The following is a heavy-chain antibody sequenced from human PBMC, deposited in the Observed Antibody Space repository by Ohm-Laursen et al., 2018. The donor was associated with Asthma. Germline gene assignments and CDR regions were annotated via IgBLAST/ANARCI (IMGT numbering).Heavy chain of an antibody. D-gene: IGHD3-22*01. Sequence: SLRLSCTASGFTFSSYGMHWVRQAPGKGLEWVAVISYDGSNKYHADSVKGRFTISRDNSKNTLYLQMNSLRAEDTAVYYCASNYYDSSGMFDPWGQGTLVTVSS. J-gene: IGHJ5*02. CDR2: ISYDGSNK. CDR1: GFTFSSYG. V-gene: IGHV3-30*03. CDR3: ASNYYDSSGMFDP.